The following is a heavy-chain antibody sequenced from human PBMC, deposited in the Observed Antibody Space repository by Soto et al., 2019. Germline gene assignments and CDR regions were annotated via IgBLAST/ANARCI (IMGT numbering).Heavy chain of an antibody. J-gene: IGHJ6*02. V-gene: IGHV1-2*02. CDR3: ARAYWTRDRYYYGMDV. Sequence: ASVKVSCKASGYTFTGYYIHWVRQAPGQRLEWMGYINPNSGGPNYAQKFQGRVTMTRDTSISTAYMELSRLRSDDTAVYFCARAYWTRDRYYYGMDVWGQGTTVTVSS. CDR2: INPNSGGP. CDR1: GYTFTGYY. D-gene: IGHD2-8*01.